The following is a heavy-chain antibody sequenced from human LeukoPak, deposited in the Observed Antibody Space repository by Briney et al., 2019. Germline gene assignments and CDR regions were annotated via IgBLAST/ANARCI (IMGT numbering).Heavy chain of an antibody. D-gene: IGHD6-13*01. CDR1: GYTFTGYY. Sequence: ASVKVSCKASGYTFTGYYMHWVRQAPGQGLEWMGWINPNSGGTNYAQKFQGRVTMTRDTSISTAYMELSRLRSDDTAVYYCAIVPLYSSSWYQENFDYWGQGTLVTVSS. J-gene: IGHJ4*02. CDR3: AIVPLYSSSWYQENFDY. CDR2: INPNSGGT. V-gene: IGHV1-2*02.